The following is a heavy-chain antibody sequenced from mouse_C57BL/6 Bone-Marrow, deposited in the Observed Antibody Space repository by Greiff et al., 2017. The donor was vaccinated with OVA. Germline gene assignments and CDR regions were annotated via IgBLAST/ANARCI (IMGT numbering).Heavy chain of an antibody. CDR1: GYTFTSYW. CDR2: IDTSDSFT. J-gene: IGHJ2*01. V-gene: IGHV1-50*01. CDR3: AGSVSTARRYFDY. Sequence: QVQLQQSGAELVKPGASVKLSCKASGYTFTSYWMQWVKQRPGQGLEWIGEIDTSDSFTNYNQKFKGKATLTVDTSSSTAYMQLSSLTSEDSAVYYCAGSVSTARRYFDYWGQGTTLTVSS. D-gene: IGHD1-2*01.